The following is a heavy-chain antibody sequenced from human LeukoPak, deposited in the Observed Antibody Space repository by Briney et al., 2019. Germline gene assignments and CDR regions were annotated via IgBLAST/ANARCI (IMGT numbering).Heavy chain of an antibody. V-gene: IGHV3-30*02. CDR2: IRYDGSNK. Sequence: PGGSLRLSCAASGFTFSSYGMHWVRQAPGKGLEWVAFIRYDGSNKYYADSVKGRFTISRDNSKNTLYLQMNSLRAEDTAVYYCAKLAPGRGYYESSDYWGQGTLVTVSS. J-gene: IGHJ4*02. CDR3: AKLAPGRGYYESSDY. CDR1: GFTFSSYG. D-gene: IGHD3-22*01.